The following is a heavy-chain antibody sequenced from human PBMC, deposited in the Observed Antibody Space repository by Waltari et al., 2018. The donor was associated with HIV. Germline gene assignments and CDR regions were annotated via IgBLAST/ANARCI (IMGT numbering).Heavy chain of an antibody. CDR1: GDSIDTDY. CDR3: ARDSGYHGAPYFDY. D-gene: IGHD5-12*01. Sequence: QVQLQESGPGLVKPSETLSLTCTVSGDSIDTDYWSWIRQPPGKGLEYIGYIYYSGSTNYNPSLKSRVTISADTSKNQCSLKLSSVTAADTAVYYCARDSGYHGAPYFDYWGQGTLVTVSS. CDR2: IYYSGST. J-gene: IGHJ4*02. V-gene: IGHV4-59*01.